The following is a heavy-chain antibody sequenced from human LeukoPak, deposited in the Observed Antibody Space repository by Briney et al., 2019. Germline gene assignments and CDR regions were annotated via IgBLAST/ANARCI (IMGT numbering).Heavy chain of an antibody. J-gene: IGHJ4*02. CDR3: ARRYSGYWDYFDY. CDR2: IYYSGST. CDR1: GGSISSSSYY. V-gene: IGHV4-39*07. D-gene: IGHD5-12*01. Sequence: KTSETLSLTCTVSGGSISSSSYYWGWIRQPPGKGLEWIGSIYYSGSTNYNPSLKSRVTISVDTSKNQFSLKLSSVTAADTAVYYCARRYSGYWDYFDYWGQGTLVTVSS.